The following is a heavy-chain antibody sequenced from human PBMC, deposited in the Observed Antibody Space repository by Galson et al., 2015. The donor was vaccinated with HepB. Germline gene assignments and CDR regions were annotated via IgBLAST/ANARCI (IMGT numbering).Heavy chain of an antibody. V-gene: IGHV4-39*01. Sequence: LSLTCTVSGGSISSSSHYWGWIRQPPGKGLEWIGSIYYSGSTYYNPSLKSRVTISVDTSKNQFSLKLSSVTAADTAVYYCASTGYYDSSGYYYYFDYWGQGTLVTVSS. J-gene: IGHJ4*02. CDR3: ASTGYYDSSGYYYYFDY. D-gene: IGHD3-22*01. CDR2: IYYSGST. CDR1: GGSISSSSHY.